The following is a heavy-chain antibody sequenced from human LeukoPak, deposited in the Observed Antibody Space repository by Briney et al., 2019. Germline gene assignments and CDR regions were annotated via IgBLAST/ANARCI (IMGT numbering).Heavy chain of an antibody. D-gene: IGHD3-22*01. Sequence: PGGSLRLSCAASGFTFSSYEVNWVRQAPGKGLEWVSYISSSGSTIYYADSVKGRFTISRDNAKNSLYLQMNSLRAEDTAVYYCARDSSYYYDSSGYPPNGYGMDVWGQGTTVTVSS. CDR2: ISSSGSTI. V-gene: IGHV3-48*03. CDR3: ARDSSYYYDSSGYPPNGYGMDV. J-gene: IGHJ6*02. CDR1: GFTFSSYE.